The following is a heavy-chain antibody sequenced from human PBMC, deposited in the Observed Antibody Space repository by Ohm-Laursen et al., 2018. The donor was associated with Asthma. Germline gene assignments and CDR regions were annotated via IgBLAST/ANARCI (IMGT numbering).Heavy chain of an antibody. CDR1: GFTHERYA. CDR2: FSLDSDRI. Sequence: SLRLSCSASGFTHERYAMHWVRQAPGKGLEWVSGFSLDSDRIGYADSVKGRFTISRDNAKNSVYLQMNSLRAEDTALYYCARIGPEWELPGREYSLHHWGEGTLVTVSS. V-gene: IGHV3-9*01. J-gene: IGHJ1*01. D-gene: IGHD1-26*01. CDR3: ARIGPEWELPGREYSLHH.